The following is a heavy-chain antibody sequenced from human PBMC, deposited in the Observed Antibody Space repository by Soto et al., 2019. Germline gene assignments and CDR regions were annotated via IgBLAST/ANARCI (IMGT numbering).Heavy chain of an antibody. D-gene: IGHD1-1*01. CDR3: ASHISKSRSYTFAFDV. CDR2: IYPGDSDT. V-gene: IGHV5-51*01. J-gene: IGHJ6*02. Sequence: GESLKISGNGSGYSFTDYWIGWVRQLPGKGLEWMGIIYPGDSDTRYSPSFQGHVTITVDKSTSTAYLQWNTLKASDTAMYYCASHISKSRSYTFAFDVWGQGTTVTVSS. CDR1: GYSFTDYW.